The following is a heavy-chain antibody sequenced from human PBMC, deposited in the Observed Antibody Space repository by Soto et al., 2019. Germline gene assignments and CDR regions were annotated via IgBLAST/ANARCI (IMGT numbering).Heavy chain of an antibody. Sequence: GESLKISCKGSGYSFTSYWISWVRQMPGKGLEWMGRIDPSDSYTNYSPSFQGHVTISADKSISTAYLQWSSLKASDTAMYYCARHNLYYDFWSGYEDYWGQGTLVTVYS. V-gene: IGHV5-10-1*01. D-gene: IGHD3-3*01. CDR1: GYSFTSYW. J-gene: IGHJ4*02. CDR3: ARHNLYYDFWSGYEDY. CDR2: IDPSDSYT.